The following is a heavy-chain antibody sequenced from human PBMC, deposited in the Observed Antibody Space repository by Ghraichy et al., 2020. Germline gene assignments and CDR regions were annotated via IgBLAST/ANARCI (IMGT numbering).Heavy chain of an antibody. D-gene: IGHD1-26*01. CDR1: EFTFSTFG. J-gene: IGHJ6*02. CDR2: ISYDGSEK. V-gene: IGHV3-30*18. Sequence: GGSLRLSCAASEFTFSTFGMHWVRQAPGKGLEWVAVISYDGSEKYYADSVKGRFAISRDNSKYTLYLQMNSLRAEDTAVYYCAKEGGTYFDSYYYGLNVWVQGTTVTVSS. CDR3: AKEGGTYFDSYYYGLNV.